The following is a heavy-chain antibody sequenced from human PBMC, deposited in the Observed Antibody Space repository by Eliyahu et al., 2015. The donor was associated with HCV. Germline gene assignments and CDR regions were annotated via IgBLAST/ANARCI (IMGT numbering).Heavy chain of an antibody. V-gene: IGHV3-74*01. CDR1: GFXFRNYW. CDR2: ISWXGXIT. Sequence: EVQLVESGGGLVQPGGSLXLSCAAAGFXFRNYWIYWVRQAXGMGLVWVSRISWXGXITGYADSVKGRFTVSRDNAKNTLDLQMNNLRADDTAVYFCARGSDSWGQGTVVTVSS. CDR3: ARGSDS. J-gene: IGHJ4*02.